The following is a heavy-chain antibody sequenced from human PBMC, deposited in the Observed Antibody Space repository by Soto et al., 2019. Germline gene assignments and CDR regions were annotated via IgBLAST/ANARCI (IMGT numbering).Heavy chain of an antibody. Sequence: SETLSLTCTVSNGSVSSGTYSWSWVRQPPGKGLEWIGYIYYSGTTYYTPSLKSRLTMSMDRANDHLSLNLTSVTAADTAVYFCARGHYYYGMDVWGQGITVTVSS. CDR1: NGSVSSGTYS. CDR3: ARGHYYYGMDV. CDR2: IYYSGTT. V-gene: IGHV4-30-2*01. J-gene: IGHJ6*02.